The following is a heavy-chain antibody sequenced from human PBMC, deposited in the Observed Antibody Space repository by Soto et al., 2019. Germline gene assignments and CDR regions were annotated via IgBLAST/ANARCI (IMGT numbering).Heavy chain of an antibody. J-gene: IGHJ4*02. D-gene: IGHD6-25*01. V-gene: IGHV3-49*05. Sequence: VQLVESGGGFVKPGRSLRLSCTGSGFLFGDYAITWFRQPPGKGLECAGFITSKRYGGTAEYAASVRGRFTISRDDSKNIAYLQVDSLVTEDTAVYYCGSLGRDGYTVPFDYWGQGTLVTVSS. CDR2: ITSKRYGGTA. CDR3: GSLGRDGYTVPFDY. CDR1: GFLFGDYA.